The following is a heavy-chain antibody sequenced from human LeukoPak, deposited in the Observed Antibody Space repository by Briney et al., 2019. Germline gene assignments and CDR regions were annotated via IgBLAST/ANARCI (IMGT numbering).Heavy chain of an antibody. J-gene: IGHJ4*02. CDR3: AKDGGLYSGSYYIDY. CDR1: GFTFDDYA. V-gene: IGHV3-43D*04. Sequence: GGFLRLSCAASGFTFDDYAMHWVRQAPGKGLEWVSLISWDGGSTYYADSVKGRFTISRDNSKNSLYLQMNSLRAEDTALYYCAKDGGLYSGSYYIDYWGQGTLVAVS. CDR2: ISWDGGST. D-gene: IGHD1-26*01.